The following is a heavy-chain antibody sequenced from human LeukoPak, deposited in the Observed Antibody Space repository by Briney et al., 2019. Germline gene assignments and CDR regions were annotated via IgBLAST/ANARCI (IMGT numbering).Heavy chain of an antibody. J-gene: IGHJ4*02. Sequence: GGSLRLSCTAPGFIFGDYSMSWFRQAPGKGLEWVGRIKSKIAGGTTDYAAPVKGRFTISRDDSKNTLYLQMNSLKTEDTAVYYCTTDGDYWGQGTLVTVSS. CDR2: IKSKIAGGTT. CDR1: GFIFGDYS. CDR3: TTDGDY. V-gene: IGHV3-15*01.